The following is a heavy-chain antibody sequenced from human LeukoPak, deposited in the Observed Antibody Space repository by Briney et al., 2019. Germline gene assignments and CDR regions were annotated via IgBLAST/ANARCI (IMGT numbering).Heavy chain of an antibody. CDR3: AREPEGERAYCGGDCRVY. D-gene: IGHD2-21*02. CDR1: GFTFDDYG. CDR2: INWNGGST. Sequence: PGGSLRLSCAASGFTFDDYGMSWVRQAPGKGLEWVSGINWNGGSTGYADSVEGRFTISRDNSKNTLYLQMNSLRAEDTAVYYCAREPEGERAYCGGDCRVYWGQGTLVTVSS. J-gene: IGHJ4*02. V-gene: IGHV3-20*04.